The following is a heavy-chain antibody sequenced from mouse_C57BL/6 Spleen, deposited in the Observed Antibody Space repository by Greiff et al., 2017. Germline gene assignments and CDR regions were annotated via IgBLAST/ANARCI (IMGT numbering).Heavy chain of an antibody. V-gene: IGHV5-6*01. CDR2: ISSGGSYT. Sequence: EVKLVESGGDLVKPGGSLKLSCAASGFTFSSYGMSWVRQPPDTRLEWVATISSGGSYTYYPDSVKGRFTISRDNAKNTLYLQMSSLKSEDTAMYYCARPTHDCEDAWCAYWGQGTLVTVSA. CDR1: GFTFSSYG. CDR3: ARPTHDCEDAWCAY. D-gene: IGHD2-4*01. J-gene: IGHJ3*01.